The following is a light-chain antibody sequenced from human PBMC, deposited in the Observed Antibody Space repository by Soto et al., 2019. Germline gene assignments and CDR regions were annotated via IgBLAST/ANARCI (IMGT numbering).Light chain of an antibody. CDR1: SGHSRYA. V-gene: IGLV4-69*01. CDR2: LNSDGSH. Sequence: QLVLTQSPSASASLGASVKLTCTLRSGHSRYAIACHQHQPEKGPRYLMKLNSDGSHSKGDGIPDRCSGSSSGAERYLTISSHQSEDEADYYCQNWGTGIQVFGGGTKVTVL. J-gene: IGLJ2*01. CDR3: QNWGTGIQV.